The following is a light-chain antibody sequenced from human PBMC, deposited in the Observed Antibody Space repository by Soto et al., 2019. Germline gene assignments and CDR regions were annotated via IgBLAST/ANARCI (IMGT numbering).Light chain of an antibody. CDR3: DSWDNSLSVVL. J-gene: IGLJ2*01. V-gene: IGLV1-51*01. CDR2: DNN. Sequence: QSVLTQPPSVSAAPGQRVTISCSGSSSNIGNNYVSWYQQLPGTAPKLLIYDNNKRPSGIPDRFSGSTSGTSATLAIAGLQTGDEADYYCDSWDNSLSVVLFGGGTNLTVL. CDR1: SSNIGNNY.